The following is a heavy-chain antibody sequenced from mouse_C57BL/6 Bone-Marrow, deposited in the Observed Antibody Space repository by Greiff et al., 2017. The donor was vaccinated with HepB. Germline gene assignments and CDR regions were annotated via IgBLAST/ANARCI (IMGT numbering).Heavy chain of an antibody. Sequence: EVKLMESGGGLVKPGGSLKLSCAASGFTFSSYAMSWVRQTPEKRLEWVATISDGGSYTYYPDNVKGRFTISRDNAKNKLYLQMSHLKSEDTAMYYCASAHGGDYDDYYAMDYWGQGTSVTVSS. J-gene: IGHJ4*01. V-gene: IGHV5-4*03. CDR3: ASAHGGDYDDYYAMDY. D-gene: IGHD2-4*01. CDR2: ISDGGSYT. CDR1: GFTFSSYA.